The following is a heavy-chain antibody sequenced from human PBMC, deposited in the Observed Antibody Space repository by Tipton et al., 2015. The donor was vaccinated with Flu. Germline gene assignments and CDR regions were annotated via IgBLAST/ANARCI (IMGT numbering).Heavy chain of an antibody. V-gene: IGHV4-34*01. D-gene: IGHD4-11*01. CDR1: GGSFSDYF. CDR3: ARRDFSNYVSDPKNWFDR. CDR2: IHRSGST. J-gene: IGHJ5*02. Sequence: TLSLTCAVYGGSFSDYFWGWIRQPPGKGLEWIATIHRSGSTKYNPSLKSRVTISVDTSKNHFSLEMRSVTAADVAVYYCARRDFSNYVSDPKNWFDRWGQGILATVSS.